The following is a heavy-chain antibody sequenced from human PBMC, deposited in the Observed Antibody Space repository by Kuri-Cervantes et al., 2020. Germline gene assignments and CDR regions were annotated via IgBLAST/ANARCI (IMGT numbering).Heavy chain of an antibody. CDR3: AKDSDWNYAGVAFDI. V-gene: IGHV3-11*01. CDR1: GFTFSDYY. J-gene: IGHJ3*02. Sequence: GGSLRLSCAASGFTFSDYYMSWIRQAPGKGLEWVSYISSSSTAIYYGDSVKGRFTVSRDNARNSLYLQMTSLRTDDTAVYYCAKDSDWNYAGVAFDIWGQGTMVTVSS. CDR2: ISSSSTAI. D-gene: IGHD1-7*01.